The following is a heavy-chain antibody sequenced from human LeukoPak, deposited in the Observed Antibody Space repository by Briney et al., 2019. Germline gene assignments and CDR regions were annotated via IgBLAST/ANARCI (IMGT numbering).Heavy chain of an antibody. J-gene: IGHJ4*02. CDR3: ARHRSCFAF. Sequence: GGSLRLSCGASGFTFSEYWMSWVRQAPGRGPEWVANIKGDGSKIYYVDSVKGRFTISRDNDKNSLYLQMNNLRAEDTAVYHCARHRSCFAFGGRGALVTVS. D-gene: IGHD2-15*01. V-gene: IGHV3-7*01. CDR1: GFTFSEYW. CDR2: IKGDGSKI.